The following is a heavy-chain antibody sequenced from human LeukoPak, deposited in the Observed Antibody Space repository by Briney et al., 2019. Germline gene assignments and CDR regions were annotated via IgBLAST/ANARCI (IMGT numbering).Heavy chain of an antibody. CDR2: VYYSGST. CDR1: GGSISGPY. Sequence: SETLSLTCTVSGGSISGPYWSWVRQPPGKGLEWIGDVYYSGSTHQSPSLKSRVTISVDTSKNQFSLKLRSVTAADTAVYYCARVMGDLASLYHMDVWGKGTTVTVSS. D-gene: IGHD3-16*01. V-gene: IGHV4-59*11. J-gene: IGHJ6*03. CDR3: ARVMGDLASLYHMDV.